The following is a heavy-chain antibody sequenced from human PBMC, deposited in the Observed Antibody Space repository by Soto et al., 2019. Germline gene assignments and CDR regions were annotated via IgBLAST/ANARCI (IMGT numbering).Heavy chain of an antibody. D-gene: IGHD3-22*01. V-gene: IGHV4-4*02. J-gene: IGHJ5*02. CDR2: IYHSGST. CDR1: GGSISSSNW. Sequence: KPSETLSLTCAVSGGSISSSNWWSWVRQPPGKGLEWIGEIYHSGSTNYNPSLKSRVTISVDKSKNQFSLKLSSVTAADTAVYYCAGSTGYYDSSGYPNWFDPWGQGTLVNVSS. CDR3: AGSTGYYDSSGYPNWFDP.